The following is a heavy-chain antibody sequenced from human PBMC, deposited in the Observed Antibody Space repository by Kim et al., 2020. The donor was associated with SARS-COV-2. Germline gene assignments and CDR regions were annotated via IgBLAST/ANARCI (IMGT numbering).Heavy chain of an antibody. D-gene: IGHD2-8*01. V-gene: IGHV3-30*07. J-gene: IGHJ6*02. CDR3: AREGRTEWYPYYGMDV. Sequence: DTVKGRFSISRDNSQNTVYLQMNSVRGEDTAVYYCAREGRTEWYPYYGMDVWGQGTTVSVSS.